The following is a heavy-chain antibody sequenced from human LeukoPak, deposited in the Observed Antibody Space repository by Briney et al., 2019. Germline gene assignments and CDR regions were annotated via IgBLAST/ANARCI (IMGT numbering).Heavy chain of an antibody. Sequence: GESLKISCKGIGYSFKNFWIAWVRQMPGKGLEWMGIIFPDDSDTRYSPSFQGQVTISADKSISTAYLQWSSLKASDTAMYYCARLVDSSGWYTQGYFDYWGQGTLVTVSS. V-gene: IGHV5-51*01. D-gene: IGHD6-19*01. J-gene: IGHJ4*02. CDR3: ARLVDSSGWYTQGYFDY. CDR2: IFPDDSDT. CDR1: GYSFKNFW.